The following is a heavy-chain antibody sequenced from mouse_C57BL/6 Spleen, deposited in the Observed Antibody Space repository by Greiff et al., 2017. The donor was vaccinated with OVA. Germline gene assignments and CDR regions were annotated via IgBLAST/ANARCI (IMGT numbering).Heavy chain of an antibody. Sequence: DVKLVESGGGLVKPGGSLKLSCAASGFTFSSYAMSWVRQTPEKRLEWVATISDGGSYTYYPDNVKGRFTISRDNAKNNLYLQMSHLKSEDTAMYYCARDREPRYGSSYGWYFDVWGTGTTVTVSS. J-gene: IGHJ1*03. D-gene: IGHD1-1*01. CDR1: GFTFSSYA. CDR2: ISDGGSYT. V-gene: IGHV5-4*01. CDR3: ARDREPRYGSSYGWYFDV.